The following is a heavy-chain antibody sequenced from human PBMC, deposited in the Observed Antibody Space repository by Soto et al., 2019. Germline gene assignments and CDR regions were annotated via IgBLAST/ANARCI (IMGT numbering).Heavy chain of an antibody. Sequence: QVQLVESGGGVVQPGRSLKVSCAASGFTFSSYAMHWVRQAPGKGLEWVAVIWYDEGNKYYADSVKGRFTISRDNSKNTVYLQMNSLRVEDTAMYYCARDTGPRGKYGVDVWGQGTTVTVSS. CDR2: IWYDEGNK. J-gene: IGHJ6*02. D-gene: IGHD3-10*01. CDR3: ARDTGPRGKYGVDV. V-gene: IGHV3-33*01. CDR1: GFTFSSYA.